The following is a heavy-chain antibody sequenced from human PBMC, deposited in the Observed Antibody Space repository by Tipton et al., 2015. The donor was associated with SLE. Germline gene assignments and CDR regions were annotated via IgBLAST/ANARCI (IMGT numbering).Heavy chain of an antibody. J-gene: IGHJ5*02. CDR3: VRDRGRTTSGEANYFDP. CDR1: GFNFRRHW. V-gene: IGHV3-74*01. Sequence: GSLRLSCAASGFNFRRHWMDWVRQVPGKGLVWLSRMNSDGSNVFYADSVMGRFTISRDNAKNTVYLQMNSLRAEDTAVYYCVRDRGRTTSGEANYFDPWGQGTLVTVSS. CDR2: MNSDGSNV. D-gene: IGHD1-14*01.